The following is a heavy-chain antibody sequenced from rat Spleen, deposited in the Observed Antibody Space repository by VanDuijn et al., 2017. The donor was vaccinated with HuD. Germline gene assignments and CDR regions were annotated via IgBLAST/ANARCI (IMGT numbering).Heavy chain of an antibody. CDR3: ARSGYGFDY. CDR2: INSAGST. J-gene: IGHJ2*01. Sequence: EVQLQESGPGLVKPSQSLSLTCSVTGYSITSSYRWNWIRKFPGNKLEWMGYINSAGSTNYNSSLKSRISITRDTSKNQFFLQVNSVSTEDTATYYCARSGYGFDYWGQGVMVTVSS. V-gene: IGHV3-3*01. CDR1: GYSITSSYR. D-gene: IGHD1-11*01.